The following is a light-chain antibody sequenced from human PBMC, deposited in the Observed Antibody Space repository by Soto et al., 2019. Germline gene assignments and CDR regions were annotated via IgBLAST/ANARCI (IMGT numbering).Light chain of an antibody. Sequence: DIQMTQSPSSVSASVGDRVTITCRASQGISSWLAWYQQKPGKAPKLLIYAAYNLQSGVPSRSIGSGFGTDFTLTISSLQHEDYATYYCQQSNSFPFTFGQGTRLEIK. CDR2: AAY. CDR3: QQSNSFPFT. V-gene: IGKV1-12*02. J-gene: IGKJ5*01. CDR1: QGISSW.